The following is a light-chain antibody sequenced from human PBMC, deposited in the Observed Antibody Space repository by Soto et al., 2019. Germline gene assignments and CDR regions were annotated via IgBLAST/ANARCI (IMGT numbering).Light chain of an antibody. Sequence: QSVRNQPPSAPGTPGQRVTISCSGSSSNVGSNTVNWYHQLPGTAPKLLIYSNNQRPSGVPDRFSGSKSGTSASLAISGLQSEDEADYYRAAWDDSLNGLYVFGTGTKVTVL. CDR1: SSNVGSNT. V-gene: IGLV1-44*01. CDR2: SNN. CDR3: AAWDDSLNGLYV. J-gene: IGLJ1*01.